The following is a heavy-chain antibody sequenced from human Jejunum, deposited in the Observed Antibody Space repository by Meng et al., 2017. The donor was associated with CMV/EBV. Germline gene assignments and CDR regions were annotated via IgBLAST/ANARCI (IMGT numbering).Heavy chain of an antibody. CDR3: ARVEVGITSGDY. Sequence: QGQLVQTGGAVKKPVAPLKVSCKASGYTFTNYGITWVRQAPGQGLEWMGWISTYNGNTNYAQTLQGRVTMTTDTSTSTAYMELRSLRSDDTAVYYCARVEVGITSGDYWGQGTLVTVSS. CDR1: GYTFTNYG. CDR2: ISTYNGNT. V-gene: IGHV1-18*01. D-gene: IGHD1-26*01. J-gene: IGHJ4*02.